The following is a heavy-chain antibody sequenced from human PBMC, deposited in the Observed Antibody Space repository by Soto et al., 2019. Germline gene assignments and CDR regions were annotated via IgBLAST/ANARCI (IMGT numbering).Heavy chain of an antibody. CDR2: IYQSGST. CDR3: ARIPSP. D-gene: IGHD2-21*01. CDR1: GGSISSGVYS. J-gene: IGHJ5*02. Sequence: QLQLQESGSGLVKPSQTLSLTCAVSGGSISSGVYSWSWIRQPPGKGLEWIGYIYQSGSTYYNSSLKSRVTLSVDRSKHQFSLNLGSGTAADTAVYYCARIPSPWGQGTLVTVSA. V-gene: IGHV4-30-2*01.